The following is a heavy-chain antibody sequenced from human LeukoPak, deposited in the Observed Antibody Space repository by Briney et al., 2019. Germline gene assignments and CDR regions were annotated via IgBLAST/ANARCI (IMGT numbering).Heavy chain of an antibody. V-gene: IGHV1-8*01. J-gene: IGHJ4*02. Sequence: VSVKVSCKASGYTFTSYDINWVRQATGQGLEWMGWMNPNSGNTGYAQKFQGRVTMTRNTSISTAYMELSSLRSEDTAVYYCARGFGEHDYGGNSEGDYWGQGTLVTVSS. D-gene: IGHD4-23*01. CDR1: GYTFTSYD. CDR2: MNPNSGNT. CDR3: ARGFGEHDYGGNSEGDY.